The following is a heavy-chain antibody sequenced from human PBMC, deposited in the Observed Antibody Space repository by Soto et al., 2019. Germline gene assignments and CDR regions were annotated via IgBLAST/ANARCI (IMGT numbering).Heavy chain of an antibody. J-gene: IGHJ4*02. CDR2: INPNSGGT. D-gene: IGHD3-3*01. V-gene: IGHV1-2*04. CDR3: ARGRRSDYSDY. Sequence: ASVKVSFKASGYPFTGDYMHWVRQAPGQGLEWMGWINPNSGGTNYAQKFQGWVTMTRDTSISTAYMELSRLRSDDTAVYYCARGRRSDYSDYWGQGTMVTVSS. CDR1: GYPFTGDY.